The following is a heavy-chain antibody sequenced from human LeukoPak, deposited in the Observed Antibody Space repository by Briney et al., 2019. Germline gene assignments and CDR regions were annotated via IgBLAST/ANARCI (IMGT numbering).Heavy chain of an antibody. CDR3: ARGPLGYCSSSSCHGPDY. D-gene: IGHD2-2*01. J-gene: IGHJ4*02. CDR2: INHSGST. Sequence: SETLSLTCAVYGDSFSGFYWSWIRQPPGKGLEWIGEINHSGSTNYNPSLKSRVTISADTSKNQFSLRLSSVTATDTAVYYCARGPLGYCSSSSCHGPDYWGQGTLVTVSS. CDR1: GDSFSGFY. V-gene: IGHV4-34*01.